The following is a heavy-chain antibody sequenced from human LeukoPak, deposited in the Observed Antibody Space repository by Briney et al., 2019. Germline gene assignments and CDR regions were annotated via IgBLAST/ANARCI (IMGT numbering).Heavy chain of an antibody. CDR3: IRDFRSADL. Sequence: GGSLRLSCVAPGFTFSNYWMHWVRQPPGKGLVWVSRIYVDGRTTNYADSVKGRFTISRDNAKNTVYLEMNSLSVGDTATYYCIRDFRSADLWGQGTLVTVTS. CDR1: GFTFSNYW. CDR2: IYVDGRTT. V-gene: IGHV3-74*01. J-gene: IGHJ5*02.